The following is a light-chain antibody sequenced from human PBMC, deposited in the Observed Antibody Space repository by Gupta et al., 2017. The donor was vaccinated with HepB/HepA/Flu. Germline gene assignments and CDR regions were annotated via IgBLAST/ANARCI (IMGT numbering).Light chain of an antibody. CDR2: YND. CDR1: NIGSKS. Sequence: SSVLTQPPSVPVAPGQTARITCRGNNIGSKSVHWYQQKPGQAPVLVVYYNDLRPSGVPERFSGSNSGNTATLTISTVEAGDEADYYCQVWDSINGRPVFGIGTKVTVL. J-gene: IGLJ1*01. CDR3: QVWDSINGRPV. V-gene: IGLV3-21*02.